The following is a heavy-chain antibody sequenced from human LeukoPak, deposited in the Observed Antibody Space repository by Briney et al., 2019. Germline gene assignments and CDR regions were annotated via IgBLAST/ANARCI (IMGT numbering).Heavy chain of an antibody. D-gene: IGHD3-22*01. CDR2: IYYSGST. Sequence: PSETLSLTCTVSGGSISSYYWGWIRQPPGKGLEWIGSIYYSGSTYYNPSLKSRVTISVDTSKNQFSLKLSSVTAADTAVYYCARLLIYDSSGYYSYYYYYYMDVWGKGTTVTISS. CDR1: GGSISSYY. V-gene: IGHV4-39*01. J-gene: IGHJ6*03. CDR3: ARLLIYDSSGYYSYYYYYYMDV.